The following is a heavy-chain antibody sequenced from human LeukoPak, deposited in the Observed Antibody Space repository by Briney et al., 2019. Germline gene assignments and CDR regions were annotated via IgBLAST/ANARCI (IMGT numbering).Heavy chain of an antibody. CDR3: ARDSFLFPPGAFDI. V-gene: IGHV1-18*01. CDR1: GYTFTSYG. CDR2: ISAYNGNT. J-gene: IGHJ3*02. Sequence: GASVKVSCKASGYTFTSYGISWVRQAPGQGLEWMGWISAYNGNTNYAQKLQGRVTMTTDTSTSTAYMELRSLRSDDTAVYYCARDSFLFPPGAFDIWGQGTMVTVSS. D-gene: IGHD2/OR15-2a*01.